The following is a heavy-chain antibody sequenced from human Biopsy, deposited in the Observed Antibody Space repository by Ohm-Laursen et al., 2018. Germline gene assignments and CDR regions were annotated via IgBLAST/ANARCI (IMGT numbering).Heavy chain of an antibody. CDR3: ASESDSSGYYYRDY. CDR2: INHSGST. CDR1: GGSFTGYY. Sequence: SETLSLTWAVYGGSFTGYYWSWIRQPPGKGLEWIGEINHSGSTNYNPSLKSRVTISLDTSKNQLSLKLSSVTAADTAVYYCASESDSSGYYYRDYWGQGTLVTVSS. V-gene: IGHV4-34*01. J-gene: IGHJ4*02. D-gene: IGHD3-22*01.